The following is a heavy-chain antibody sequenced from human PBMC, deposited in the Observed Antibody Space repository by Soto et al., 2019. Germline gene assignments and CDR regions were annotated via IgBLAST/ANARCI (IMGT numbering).Heavy chain of an antibody. CDR2: ISGSGGST. V-gene: IGHV3-23*01. Sequence: GGSLRLSCAASGFPFSSYAMSWVRQAPGKGLEWVSAISGSGGSTYYADSVKGRFTISRDNSKNTLYLQMNSLRAEDTAVYYCAKDLFPMRQLVLLDYWGQGTLVTVSS. J-gene: IGHJ4*02. CDR3: AKDLFPMRQLVLLDY. CDR1: GFPFSSYA. D-gene: IGHD6-6*01.